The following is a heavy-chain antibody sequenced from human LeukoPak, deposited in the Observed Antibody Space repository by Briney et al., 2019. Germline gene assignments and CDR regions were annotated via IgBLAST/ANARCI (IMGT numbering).Heavy chain of an antibody. CDR3: ARHLYYYYYYYMDV. V-gene: IGHV4-38-2*02. CDR2: IYHSGST. Sequence: SETLSLTCTVSGYSISSGYYWGWIRQPPGKGLEWIGSIYHSGSTYYNPSLKSRVTISVDTSKNQFSLKLSSVTAADTAVYYCARHLYYYYYYYMDVWGKGTTVTISS. CDR1: GYSISSGYY. D-gene: IGHD5/OR15-5a*01. J-gene: IGHJ6*03.